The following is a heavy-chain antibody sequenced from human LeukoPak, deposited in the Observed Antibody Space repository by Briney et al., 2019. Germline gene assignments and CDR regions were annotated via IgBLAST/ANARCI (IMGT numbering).Heavy chain of an antibody. Sequence: SETLSLTCTVSGGSISSYYWSWIRQPPGKGLEWIGYIYYSGYTNYNPSLKSRVTISVDTSKNQFSLKLSSVTAADTAVYYCARVDILTGYYLGRTEYYFDYWGQGTLVTVSS. CDR1: GGSISSYY. D-gene: IGHD3-9*01. CDR3: ARVDILTGYYLGRTEYYFDY. CDR2: IYYSGYT. V-gene: IGHV4-59*01. J-gene: IGHJ4*02.